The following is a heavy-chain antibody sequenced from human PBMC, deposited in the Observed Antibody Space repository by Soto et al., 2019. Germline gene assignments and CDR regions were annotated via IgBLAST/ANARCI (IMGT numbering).Heavy chain of an antibody. V-gene: IGHV3-33*01. CDR1: GFTFSSYG. D-gene: IGHD5-18*01. CDR3: ARDRDTARLFDY. J-gene: IGHJ4*02. Sequence: GGSLRLSCAASGFTFSSYGMHWVRQAPGKGLEWVAVIWYDGSKKYYADSVKGRFTISRDNSKNTLYLQMNSLRAEDTAVYYCARDRDTARLFDYGGQGTLVTVS. CDR2: IWYDGSKK.